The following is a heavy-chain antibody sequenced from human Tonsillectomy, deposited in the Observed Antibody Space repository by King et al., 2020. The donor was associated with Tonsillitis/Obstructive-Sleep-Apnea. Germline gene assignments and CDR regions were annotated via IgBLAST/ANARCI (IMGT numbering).Heavy chain of an antibody. J-gene: IGHJ5*02. V-gene: IGHV5-51*01. Sequence: VQLVESGAEVKKPGESLKISCKGSGYSFTSYWIAWVRQMPGKGLEYMGLIYPGDSDTRYSPSFQGQVTISADKSIRTAYLQWSSLKASDTAMYYCARRDGGDNYGYGSWGQGTLVTVSS. CDR2: IYPGDSDT. D-gene: IGHD3-16*01. CDR3: ARRDGGDNYGYGS. CDR1: GYSFTSYW.